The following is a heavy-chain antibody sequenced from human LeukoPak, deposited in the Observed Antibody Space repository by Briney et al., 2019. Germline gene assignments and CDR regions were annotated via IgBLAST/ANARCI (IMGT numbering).Heavy chain of an antibody. CDR1: GFTFSSYE. CDR2: ISSSGSTI. V-gene: IGHV3-48*03. CDR3: AREGGITLVRGITNYYYYYMDV. J-gene: IGHJ6*03. Sequence: GGSLRLSCAASGFTFSSYEMNWVRQAPGKGLEWVSYISSSGSTIYYADSVKGRFTISRDNAKNSLYLQMNSLRAEDTAVYYCAREGGITLVRGITNYYYYYMDVWGKGTTVTISS. D-gene: IGHD3-10*01.